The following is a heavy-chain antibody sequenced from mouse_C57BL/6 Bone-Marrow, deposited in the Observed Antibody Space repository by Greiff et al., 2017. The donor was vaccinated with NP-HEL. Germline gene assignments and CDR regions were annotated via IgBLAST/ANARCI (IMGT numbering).Heavy chain of an antibody. Sequence: EVKLMESGPGLVKPSQSLSLTCSVTGYSITSGYYWNWIRQFPGNKLEWMGYISYDGSNNYNPSLKNRISITRDTSKNQFFLKLNSVTTEDTATYYCARKTRDYDLFAYWGQGTLVTVSA. J-gene: IGHJ3*01. D-gene: IGHD2-4*01. CDR1: GYSITSGYY. V-gene: IGHV3-6*01. CDR2: ISYDGSN. CDR3: ARKTRDYDLFAY.